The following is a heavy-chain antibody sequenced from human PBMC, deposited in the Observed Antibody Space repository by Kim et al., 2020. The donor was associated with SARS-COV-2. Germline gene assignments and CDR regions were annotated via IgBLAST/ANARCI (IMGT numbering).Heavy chain of an antibody. J-gene: IGHJ3*01. D-gene: IGHD3-3*01. CDR3: ARVIEVAGGLLRFLELSILDGFDV. Sequence: GGSLRLSCAASGFTFSSYTMNWVRQAPGKGLEWVSSISSGGSHIYYADSVKGRFTVSRDNAKNSLYLQLNSLRAEDTAVYYCARVIEVAGGLLRFLELSILDGFDVWGQGTTVTVSS. CDR2: ISSGGSHI. V-gene: IGHV3-21*01. CDR1: GFTFSSYT.